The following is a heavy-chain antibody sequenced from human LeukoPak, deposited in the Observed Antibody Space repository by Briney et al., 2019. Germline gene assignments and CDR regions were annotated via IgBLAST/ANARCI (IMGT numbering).Heavy chain of an antibody. Sequence: ASVTVSFKASGYTFTGYYMHWVRQAPGQGREWMGWINPNSGGTNYAQKFQGRVTMTRDTSISTAYMELSRLRSDDTAVYYCARGKRSGGYFDYWGQGTLVTVSS. CDR2: INPNSGGT. V-gene: IGHV1-2*02. J-gene: IGHJ4*02. CDR3: ARGKRSGGYFDY. D-gene: IGHD3-10*01. CDR1: GYTFTGYY.